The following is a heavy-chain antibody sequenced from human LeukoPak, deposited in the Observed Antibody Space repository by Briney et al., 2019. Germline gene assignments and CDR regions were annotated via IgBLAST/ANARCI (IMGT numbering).Heavy chain of an antibody. CDR1: GFTFSSYW. D-gene: IGHD6-19*01. Sequence: GGSLRLSCAASGFTFSSYWMSWLRQAPGKGLEWVANIKQDGSETYYVDSVKGRFTISRDNTKNSLYLQMNSLRAEDTAVYYCARTYSSGWYALLHWGQGTLVTVSS. CDR2: IKQDGSET. V-gene: IGHV3-7*01. J-gene: IGHJ4*02. CDR3: ARTYSSGWYALLH.